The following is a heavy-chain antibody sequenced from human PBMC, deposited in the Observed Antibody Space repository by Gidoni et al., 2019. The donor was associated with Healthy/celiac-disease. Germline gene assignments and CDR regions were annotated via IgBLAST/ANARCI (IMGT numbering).Heavy chain of an antibody. CDR3: AGDLGLGGDGGMDV. D-gene: IGHD3-16*01. CDR1: GFTVSSNY. CDR2: IYSGGST. V-gene: IGHV3-53*01. J-gene: IGHJ6*02. Sequence: EVQLVESGGGLIQPGGSLRLSCAASGFTVSSNYMSWVRQAPGKGLAWVSVIYSGGSTYYADPVKGQSTISRDNSKNPLYLQITSLRAEDTAVYYGAGDLGLGGDGGMDVWGQGTTVTVSS.